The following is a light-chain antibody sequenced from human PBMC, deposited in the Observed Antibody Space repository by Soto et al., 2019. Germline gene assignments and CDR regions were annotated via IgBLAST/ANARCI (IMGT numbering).Light chain of an antibody. V-gene: IGKV3-15*01. Sequence: EIVMTQSPATLSMSPGERATLSCGASQSVSSNLAWYQQKPGQAPRLLIYGASTRATGIPARFSGSGSGTEFTLTISSLQSEDFAVHYCQQYNNWPPWTFGQGTKVEIK. CDR3: QQYNNWPPWT. CDR1: QSVSSN. J-gene: IGKJ1*01. CDR2: GAS.